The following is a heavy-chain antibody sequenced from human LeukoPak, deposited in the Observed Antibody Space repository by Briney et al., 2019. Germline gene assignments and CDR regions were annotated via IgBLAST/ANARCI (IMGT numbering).Heavy chain of an antibody. CDR1: GDSVSSNSAA. Sequence: SQTLSLTCAISGDSVSSNSAAWNWIRQSPSRGLEWLGRTYYRSKWYNDYAVSVKSRITINPDTSKNQFSLQLNSVTPEDTAVYYCARAQTCYGSGSRLGQAFDYWGQGTLVTVSS. CDR2: TYYRSKWYN. CDR3: ARAQTCYGSGSRLGQAFDY. V-gene: IGHV6-1*01. J-gene: IGHJ4*02. D-gene: IGHD3-10*01.